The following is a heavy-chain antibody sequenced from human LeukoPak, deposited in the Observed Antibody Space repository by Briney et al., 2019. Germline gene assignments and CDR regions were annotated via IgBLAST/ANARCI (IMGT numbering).Heavy chain of an antibody. CDR2: IYYSGST. CDR3: ARPRRGGLDY. V-gene: IGHV4-39*01. D-gene: IGHD2-15*01. J-gene: IGHJ4*02. CDR1: GGSISSSSYY. Sequence: SETLSLTCTASGGSISSSSYYWGWIRQPPGKGLEWIGSIYYSGSTYYNPSLKSRVTISVDTSKNQFSLKLSSVTAADTAVYYCARPRRGGLDYWGQGTLVTVSS.